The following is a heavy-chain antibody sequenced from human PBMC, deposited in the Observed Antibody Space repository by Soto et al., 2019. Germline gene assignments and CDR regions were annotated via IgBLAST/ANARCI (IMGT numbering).Heavy chain of an antibody. CDR2: INAGNGNT. CDR1: GYTFTSYA. CDR3: ARGATCSGGSCYSSWFDP. J-gene: IGHJ5*02. Sequence: ASVKVSCKASGYTFTSYAMHWVRQAPGQRLEWMGWINAGNGNTKYSQKFQGRVTITRDTSASTAYMELSSLRSEDTAVYYCARGATCSGGSCYSSWFDPWGQGTLVTVSS. D-gene: IGHD2-15*01. V-gene: IGHV1-3*01.